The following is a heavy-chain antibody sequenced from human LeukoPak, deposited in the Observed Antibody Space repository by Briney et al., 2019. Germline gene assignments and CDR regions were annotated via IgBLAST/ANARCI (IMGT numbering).Heavy chain of an antibody. CDR1: GFTFSSYA. V-gene: IGHV3-23*01. CDR2: ISGSGGST. J-gene: IGHJ4*02. Sequence: GGSLRLSCAASGFTFSSYAMSWVRQAPGKGLEWVSAISGSGGSTYYADSVKGRFTISRDNSKNTLYLQMDSLRAEDTAVYYCAKAIAAAGTGATTFDYWGQGTLVTVSS. D-gene: IGHD6-13*01. CDR3: AKAIAAAGTGATTFDY.